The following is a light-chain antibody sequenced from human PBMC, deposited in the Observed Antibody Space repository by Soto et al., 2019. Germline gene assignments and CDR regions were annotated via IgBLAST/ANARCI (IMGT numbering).Light chain of an antibody. Sequence: ALTQPRSVSGSPGQSVTISCTGTSSDVGSSNYVSWYQQHPGKAPKLIISDVSKRPSGVPDRFSGSKSDNTASLTISGLQDEDEADYFCCSHAGSYVVFGGGTKLTVL. J-gene: IGLJ2*01. CDR2: DVS. V-gene: IGLV2-11*01. CDR3: CSHAGSYVV. CDR1: SSDVGSSNY.